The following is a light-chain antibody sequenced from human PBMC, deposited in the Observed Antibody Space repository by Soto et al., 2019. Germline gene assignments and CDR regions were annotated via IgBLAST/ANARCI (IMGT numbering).Light chain of an antibody. CDR2: GAT. CDR3: LQYYNYPLT. CDR1: QAIRTE. Sequence: ALQMTQSPSSLSSSVGDRVTITFRSSQAIRTEVGWYQQKPGKAPKLLIYGATTLQSGGPSRFSGSGSGTDFTLTISGLQPEDFATDYCLQYYNYPLTFGQGPKVEVK. V-gene: IGKV1-6*01. J-gene: IGKJ1*01.